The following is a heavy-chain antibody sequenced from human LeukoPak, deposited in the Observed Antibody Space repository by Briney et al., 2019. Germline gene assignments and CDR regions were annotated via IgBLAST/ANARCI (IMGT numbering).Heavy chain of an antibody. CDR2: INHSGST. Sequence: SETLSLTCAVYGGSFSGYYWSWIRQPPGKGLEWIGEINHSGSTNYNPSLKSPVTISVDTSKNQFSLKLSSVTAADTAVYYCARLGTTVTTRLYYYYYMDVWGKGTTVTVSS. D-gene: IGHD4-17*01. CDR1: GGSFSGYY. CDR3: ARLGTTVTTRLYYYYYMDV. V-gene: IGHV4-34*01. J-gene: IGHJ6*03.